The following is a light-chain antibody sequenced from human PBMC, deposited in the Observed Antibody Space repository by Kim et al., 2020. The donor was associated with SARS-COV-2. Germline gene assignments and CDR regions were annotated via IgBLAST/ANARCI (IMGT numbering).Light chain of an antibody. CDR1: SSDVGNYNY. V-gene: IGLV2-11*01. Sequence: QSALTQPRSVSGSPGQSVTISCTGTSSDVGNYNYVSWYQHHPGKAPKLMIYDVSKRPSGVPDRFSGSKSGNTASLTISGLQAEDEADYYCCSYAGSYPVVFGGGTQLTVL. CDR2: DVS. J-gene: IGLJ2*01. CDR3: CSYAGSYPVV.